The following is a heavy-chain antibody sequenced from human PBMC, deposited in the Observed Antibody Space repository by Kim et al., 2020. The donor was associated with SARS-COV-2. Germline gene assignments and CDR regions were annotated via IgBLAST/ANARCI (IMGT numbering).Heavy chain of an antibody. D-gene: IGHD5-18*01. J-gene: IGHJ5*02. CDR2: ISSSSTYI. CDR1: GFTFISFS. V-gene: IGHV3-21*01. Sequence: GGSLRLSCAASGFTFISFSMNWVRQAPGKGLEWVSSISSSSTYIYYADSVKGRFTISRDNAKNSLYLHMKSLRAEDTAVYYCARDLMVDTAMPSNWFDPWGHGTLVTVSS. CDR3: ARDLMVDTAMPSNWFDP.